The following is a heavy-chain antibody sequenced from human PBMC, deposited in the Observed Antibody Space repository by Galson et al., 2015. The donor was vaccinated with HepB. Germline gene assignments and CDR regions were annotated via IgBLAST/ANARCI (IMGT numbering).Heavy chain of an antibody. CDR1: GFTFSSYA. CDR2: ISYDGSNK. CDR3: ARGRRVAAAYFDY. Sequence: SLRLSCAASGFTFSSYAMHWVRQAPGKGLEWVAVISYDGSNKYYADSVKGRFTISRDNSKNTLYLQMNSLRAEDTAVYYCARGRRVAAAYFDYWGQGTLSPSPQ. J-gene: IGHJ4*02. D-gene: IGHD6-13*01. V-gene: IGHV3-30-3*01.